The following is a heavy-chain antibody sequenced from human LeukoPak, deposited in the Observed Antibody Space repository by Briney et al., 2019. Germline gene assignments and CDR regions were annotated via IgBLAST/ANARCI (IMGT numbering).Heavy chain of an antibody. CDR1: GFTFSNYA. J-gene: IGHJ4*02. CDR2: ISSDGSSI. D-gene: IGHD1-26*01. CDR3: ARAQMGAPTDY. Sequence: PGGSLRLSCAASGFTFSNYAMYWVRQAPGKGLVWVSRISSDGSSIIYADSVKGRFTISGDIAKNTLYLQMNSLRAEDTAVYYCARAQMGAPTDYWGQGTLVTVSS. V-gene: IGHV3-74*01.